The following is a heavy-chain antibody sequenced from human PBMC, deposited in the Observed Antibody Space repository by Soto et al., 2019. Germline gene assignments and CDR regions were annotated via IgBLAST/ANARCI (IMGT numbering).Heavy chain of an antibody. D-gene: IGHD4-17*01. Sequence: GESLKISCVGSGFSFSRYTVGWVRQVPGKGLEWMGVIHPGDSDTRYSPSFQGQVTISADKSISTAYLQWSSLKASDTAMYYCTLSYGDSYYYYYYMDVWGKGTTVTVSS. CDR1: GFSFSRYT. CDR3: TLSYGDSYYYYYYMDV. CDR2: IHPGDSDT. V-gene: IGHV5-51*01. J-gene: IGHJ6*03.